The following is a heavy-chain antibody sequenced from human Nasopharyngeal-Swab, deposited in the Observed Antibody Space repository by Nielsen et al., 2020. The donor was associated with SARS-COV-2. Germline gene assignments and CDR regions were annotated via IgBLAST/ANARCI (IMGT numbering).Heavy chain of an antibody. V-gene: IGHV3-74*01. Sequence: GESLKISCAASGFTFSSYWMHWVRQAPGKGLVWVSRINSDGSSTSYADSVKGRFTISGDNAKNTLYLQMNSLRAEDTAVYYCARDLGYYDYVWGSYRIKDFDYWGQGTLVTVSS. CDR1: GFTFSSYW. J-gene: IGHJ4*02. D-gene: IGHD3-16*02. CDR2: INSDGSST. CDR3: ARDLGYYDYVWGSYRIKDFDY.